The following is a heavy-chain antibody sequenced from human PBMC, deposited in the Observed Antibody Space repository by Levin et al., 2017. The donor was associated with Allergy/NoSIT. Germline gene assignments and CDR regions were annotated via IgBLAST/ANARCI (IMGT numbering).Heavy chain of an antibody. Sequence: RSGGSLRLSCAASGFTFGSYWMAWVRQAPGKGLEWVANIKQDGSEKNYVGSVEGRFTISRDSTKNSLYLQMDSLRAEDTAVYFCARDRSTDNWSHYLQYWGQGTLVSVSS. D-gene: IGHD1-1*01. V-gene: IGHV3-7*01. CDR3: ARDRSTDNWSHYLQY. CDR1: GFTFGSYW. CDR2: IKQDGSEK. J-gene: IGHJ4*02.